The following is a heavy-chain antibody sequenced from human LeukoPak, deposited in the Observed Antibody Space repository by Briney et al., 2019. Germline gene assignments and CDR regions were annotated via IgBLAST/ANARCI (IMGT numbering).Heavy chain of an antibody. J-gene: IGHJ3*02. CDR2: INPNSGGT. CDR3: ARDATGYCSGGSCLEELDI. V-gene: IGHV1-2*02. Sequence: ASVTVSFKASGYTLTGYYMHWVRQAPGQGLEWMGWINPNSGGTNYAQKFQGRVTMTRDTSISTAYMELSRLRSDDTAVYYCARDATGYCSGGSCLEELDIWGQGTMVTVSS. D-gene: IGHD2-15*01. CDR1: GYTLTGYY.